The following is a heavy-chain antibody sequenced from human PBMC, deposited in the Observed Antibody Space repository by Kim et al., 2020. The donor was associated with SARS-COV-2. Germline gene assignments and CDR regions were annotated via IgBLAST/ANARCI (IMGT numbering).Heavy chain of an antibody. CDR2: IYYSGST. D-gene: IGHD5-12*01. Sequence: SETLSLTCTVSGGSISSSSYYWGWIRQPPGKGLEWIGSIYYSGSTYYNPSLKSRVTISVDTSKNQFSLKLSSVTAADTAVYYCASIVATILWYWGQGTLVTVSS. J-gene: IGHJ4*02. CDR3: ASIVATILWY. V-gene: IGHV4-39*07. CDR1: GGSISSSSYY.